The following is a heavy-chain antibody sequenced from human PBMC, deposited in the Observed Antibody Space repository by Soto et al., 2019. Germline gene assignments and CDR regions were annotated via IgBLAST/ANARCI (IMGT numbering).Heavy chain of an antibody. CDR3: ARGFWDGTCGPPDY. V-gene: IGHV3-74*01. CDR2: VHSDGIVT. CDR1: GFTFSAYW. J-gene: IGHJ4*02. D-gene: IGHD3-3*01. Sequence: EVQLVESGGGLVQPGGSLRLSCAASGFTFSAYWMDWVRQAPGKGLVWVSRVHSDGIVTTYADSVRGRFTISRDNAKNRLYLHMNSLRAGDTAVYYCARGFWDGTCGPPDYWGQGTLVTVSS.